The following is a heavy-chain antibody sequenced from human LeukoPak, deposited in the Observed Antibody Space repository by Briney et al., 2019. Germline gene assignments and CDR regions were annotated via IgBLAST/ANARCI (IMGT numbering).Heavy chain of an antibody. CDR3: ATGEQWLVGRFDY. CDR1: GYTLTELS. V-gene: IGHV1-24*01. D-gene: IGHD6-19*01. Sequence: ASVKVSCKVSGYTLTELSMHWVRQAPGKGLEWMGGFDPEDGETIYAQKFQGRVTMTEDTSTDTAHMELSSLRSEDTAVYYCATGEQWLVGRFDYWGQGTLVTVSS. CDR2: FDPEDGET. J-gene: IGHJ4*02.